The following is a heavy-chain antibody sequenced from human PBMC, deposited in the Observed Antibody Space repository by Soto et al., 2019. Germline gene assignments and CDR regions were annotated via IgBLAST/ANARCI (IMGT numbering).Heavy chain of an antibody. V-gene: IGHV4-30-4*01. CDR2: IYYSGST. CDR1: GGSISSGDYY. J-gene: IGHJ4*02. CDR3: AREFGRGAWYYFDY. D-gene: IGHD3-16*01. Sequence: PSETLSLTCTVSGGSISSGDYYWRWIRQPPGKGLGWIGYIYYSGSTYYNPSLKSRVTISVDTSKNQFSLKLSSVTAADTAVYYCAREFGRGAWYYFDYWGQGTLVTVSS.